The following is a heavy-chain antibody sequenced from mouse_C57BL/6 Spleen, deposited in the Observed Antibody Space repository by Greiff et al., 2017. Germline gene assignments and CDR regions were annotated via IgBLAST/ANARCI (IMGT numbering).Heavy chain of an antibody. J-gene: IGHJ2*01. Sequence: DVMLVESGGGLVKPGGSLKLSCAASGFTFSSYAMSWVRQTPEKRLEWVATISDGGSYTYYPDNVKGRFTISRDNAKNNLYLQMSHLKSEDTAMYYCARDRGLGRSFDYWGQGTTLTVSS. V-gene: IGHV5-4*01. CDR2: ISDGGSYT. D-gene: IGHD4-1*01. CDR1: GFTFSSYA. CDR3: ARDRGLGRSFDY.